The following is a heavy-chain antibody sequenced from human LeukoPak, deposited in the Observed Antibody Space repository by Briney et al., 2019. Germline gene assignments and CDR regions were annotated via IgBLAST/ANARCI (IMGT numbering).Heavy chain of an antibody. CDR2: ISAYNGNT. D-gene: IGHD3-3*01. CDR3: ARVYGVRFLEWLQEFDY. CDR1: GYTFTSYG. J-gene: IGHJ4*02. V-gene: IGHV1-18*01. Sequence: GASVKVSCKASGYTFTSYGISWVRQAPGQGLEWMGWISAYNGNTNYAQKLQGRVTMTTDTSTSTAYMELRSLRSDDTAVYYCARVYGVRFLEWLQEFDYWGQGTLVTVSS.